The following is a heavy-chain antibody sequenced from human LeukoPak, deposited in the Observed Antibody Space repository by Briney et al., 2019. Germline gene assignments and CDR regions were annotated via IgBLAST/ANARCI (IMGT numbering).Heavy chain of an antibody. CDR2: IIPIFGTA. D-gene: IGHD3-3*01. CDR1: GGTFSSYA. Sequence: ASVKVSCKASGGTFSSYAISWVRQAPGQGLEGMGGIIPIFGTANYAQKFQGRVTITTDESTSTAYMELSSLRSEDTAVYYCASSYYYFKNYFDYWGQGTLVTVSS. J-gene: IGHJ4*02. CDR3: ASSYYYFKNYFDY. V-gene: IGHV1-69*05.